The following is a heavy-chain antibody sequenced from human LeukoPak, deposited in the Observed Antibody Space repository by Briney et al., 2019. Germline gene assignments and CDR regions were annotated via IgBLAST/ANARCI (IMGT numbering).Heavy chain of an antibody. Sequence: PGGSLRLSCAASGYTVSSNYMSWVRQAPGKGLEWVSVIYSGGSTYYADSVKGRFTISRDNSKNTLYLQMNSLRAEDTAVYYCARDFSGWAVASSFDIWGQGTMVTVS. J-gene: IGHJ3*02. CDR2: IYSGGST. V-gene: IGHV3-66*02. D-gene: IGHD6-19*01. CDR1: GYTVSSNY. CDR3: ARDFSGWAVASSFDI.